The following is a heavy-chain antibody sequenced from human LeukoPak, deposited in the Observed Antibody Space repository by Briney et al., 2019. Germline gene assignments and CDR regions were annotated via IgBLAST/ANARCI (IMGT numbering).Heavy chain of an antibody. CDR3: ARVYDSSDYYSLADAFDI. J-gene: IGHJ3*02. CDR1: GYTFTSYD. D-gene: IGHD3-22*01. Sequence: GASVKVSCKASGYTFTSYDINWVRQATGQGLEWMGWMNPNSGNTGYAQKFQGRVTITRNTSISTAYMELRSLRSEDTAVYYCARVYDSSDYYSLADAFDIWGQGTMVAVSS. V-gene: IGHV1-8*03. CDR2: MNPNSGNT.